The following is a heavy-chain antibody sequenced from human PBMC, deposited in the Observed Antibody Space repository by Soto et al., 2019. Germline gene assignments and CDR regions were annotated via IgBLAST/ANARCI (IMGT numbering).Heavy chain of an antibody. CDR2: IWFYWSDA. CDR3: AREGYCSGGGCSGGMDV. V-gene: IGHV3-33*01. D-gene: IGHD2-15*01. CDR1: WFACSGYR. J-gene: IGHJ6*01. Sequence: GGSLRLSCAASWFACSGYRMHSFRQAPGKGLEWEAFIWFYWSDALYSDSVKGRFSITRDNSKNTLFLQLNSLRGDDTAVYYCAREGYCSGGGCSGGMDVWGQGTTVTVS.